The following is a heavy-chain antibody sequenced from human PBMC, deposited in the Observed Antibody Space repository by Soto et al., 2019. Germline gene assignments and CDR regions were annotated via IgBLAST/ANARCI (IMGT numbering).Heavy chain of an antibody. D-gene: IGHD3-22*01. J-gene: IGHJ3*01. CDR1: GFTFSSYG. CDR2: IWYDGSNK. Sequence: SLRLSCAASGFTFSSYGMHWVRQAPGKGLEWVAVIWYDGSNKYYADSVKGRFTISRDNSKNTLYLQMNSLRAEDTAVYYCARDRSSGLDAFDVWGQGKMVTVSS. V-gene: IGHV3-33*01. CDR3: ARDRSSGLDAFDV.